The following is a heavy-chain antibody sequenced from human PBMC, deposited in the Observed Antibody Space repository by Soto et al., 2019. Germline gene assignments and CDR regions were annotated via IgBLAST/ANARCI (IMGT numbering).Heavy chain of an antibody. D-gene: IGHD3-22*01. Sequence: GGSLRLSCAASGFTFSSYAMHWVRQAPGKGLEWVAVISYDGSNKYYADSVKGRFTISRDNSKNTLYLQMNSLRAEDTAVYYCARDPTRAHMIVVVITPPYFDYWGQGTLVTVSS. CDR2: ISYDGSNK. CDR1: GFTFSSYA. V-gene: IGHV3-30-3*01. CDR3: ARDPTRAHMIVVVITPPYFDY. J-gene: IGHJ4*02.